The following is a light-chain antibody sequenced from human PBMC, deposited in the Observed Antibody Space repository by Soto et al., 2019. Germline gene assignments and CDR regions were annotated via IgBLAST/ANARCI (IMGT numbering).Light chain of an antibody. CDR1: QRVSSNY. V-gene: IGKV3-20*01. Sequence: EIVLTQSPGTLSLSPGKRATLSCRASQRVSSNYLAWYQQKPGQAPRLLISGASSRATGIPDRFSGSGSETDFTLTISRLEPDDFAVYHCQQYGDSPPTFGQGTKVDIK. CDR3: QQYGDSPPT. J-gene: IGKJ1*01. CDR2: GAS.